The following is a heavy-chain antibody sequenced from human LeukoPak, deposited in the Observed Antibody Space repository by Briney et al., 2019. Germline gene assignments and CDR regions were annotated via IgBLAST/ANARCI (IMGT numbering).Heavy chain of an antibody. V-gene: IGHV3-30*04. J-gene: IGHJ4*02. Sequence: GGSLRLSCVVSGFTFSSYSMHWVRQAPGKGLEWVAVISYDGSNKYYADSVKGRFTISRDNSKNTLYLQMNSLRAEDTAVYYCAKAPYRRWGDRYYYFDYWGQGTLVTVSS. D-gene: IGHD4-23*01. CDR2: ISYDGSNK. CDR1: GFTFSSYS. CDR3: AKAPYRRWGDRYYYFDY.